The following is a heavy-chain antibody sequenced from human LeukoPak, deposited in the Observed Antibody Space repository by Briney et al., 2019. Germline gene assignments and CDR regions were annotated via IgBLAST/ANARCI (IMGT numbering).Heavy chain of an antibody. V-gene: IGHV1-69*04. CDR2: ITPIIDSA. Sequence: SVKVSCKASGYTFTSYGISWVRQAPGQGLEWMGRITPIIDSAKYAENFQDRVTITADKSTSTVYMELSSLRSEDTAVYFCARVNLRGSQYNWFDPWGQGTLVTVSS. D-gene: IGHD1-26*01. J-gene: IGHJ5*02. CDR3: ARVNLRGSQYNWFDP. CDR1: GYTFTSYG.